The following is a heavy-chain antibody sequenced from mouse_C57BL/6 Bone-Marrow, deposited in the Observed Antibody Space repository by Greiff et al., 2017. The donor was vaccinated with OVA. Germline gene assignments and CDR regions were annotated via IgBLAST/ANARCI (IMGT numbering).Heavy chain of an antibody. Sequence: EVQRVESGGGLVKPGGSLKLSCAASGFTFSSYAMSWVRQTPEKRLEWVATISDGGSYTYYPDNVKGRFTISRDNAKNNQYLQMSHLKSEDTAMYYCARDRGYGSSYGRYFDVWGTGTTVTVSS. CDR2: ISDGGSYT. CDR1: GFTFSSYA. J-gene: IGHJ1*03. CDR3: ARDRGYGSSYGRYFDV. V-gene: IGHV5-4*01. D-gene: IGHD1-1*01.